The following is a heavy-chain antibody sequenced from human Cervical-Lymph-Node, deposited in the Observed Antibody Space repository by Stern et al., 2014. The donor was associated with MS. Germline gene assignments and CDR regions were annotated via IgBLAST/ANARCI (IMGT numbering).Heavy chain of an antibody. J-gene: IGHJ6*02. CDR2: VIRAITYI. Sequence: EVKLVESGGGLVKPGGSLRLSCATSGFTFSRNSLNWVRQAPRTGLARVSSVIRAITYIFYADSLKGRFTNSRDNAKNSLYLQMNSLRAEDTAVYYCARDRGDNGDYVNYHDMDVWGPGTTVIVSS. CDR3: ARDRGDNGDYVNYHDMDV. V-gene: IGHV3-21*01. D-gene: IGHD4-17*01. CDR1: GFTFSRNS.